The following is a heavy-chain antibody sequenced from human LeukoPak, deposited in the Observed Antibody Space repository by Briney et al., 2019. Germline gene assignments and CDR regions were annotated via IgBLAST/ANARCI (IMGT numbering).Heavy chain of an antibody. D-gene: IGHD5-18*01. CDR3: AKGGRGFSYGSLDY. CDR2: ISDSGAST. J-gene: IGHJ4*02. V-gene: IGHV3-23*01. Sequence: GGSLRLSCAASGFAFSNYAMSWIRQAPGKGLEWVSPISDSGASTYYADSVKGRFTISRDNSKNTLYLQMNSLRVEDSAVYYCAKGGRGFSYGSLDYWGQGTLVTVSS. CDR1: GFAFSNYA.